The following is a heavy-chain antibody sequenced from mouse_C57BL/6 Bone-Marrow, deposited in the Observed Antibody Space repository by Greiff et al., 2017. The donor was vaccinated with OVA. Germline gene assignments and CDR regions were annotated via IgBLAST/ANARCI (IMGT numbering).Heavy chain of an antibody. J-gene: IGHJ2*01. D-gene: IGHD4-1*01. CDR3: ARAGDYLDY. CDR1: GFTFSDYY. Sequence: EVQVVESEGGLVQPGSSMKLSCTASGFTFSDYYMAWVRQVPEKGLEWVANINYDGSSTYYLDSLKSRFIISRDNAKNILYLQMSSLKSEDTATYYCARAGDYLDYWGQGTTLTVSS. V-gene: IGHV5-16*01. CDR2: INYDGSST.